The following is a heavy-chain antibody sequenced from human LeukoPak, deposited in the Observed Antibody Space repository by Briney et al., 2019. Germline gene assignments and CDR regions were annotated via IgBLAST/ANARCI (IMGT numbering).Heavy chain of an antibody. Sequence: SETLSLTCTVSGGPISSYYWSWIRQPPGKGLEWIGYIYYSGSTNYNPSLKSRVTISVDTSKNQFSLKLSSVTAADTAVYYCARVVTMVRGTSSLFDYWGQGTLVTVSS. J-gene: IGHJ4*02. V-gene: IGHV4-59*01. D-gene: IGHD3-10*01. CDR2: IYYSGST. CDR1: GGPISSYY. CDR3: ARVVTMVRGTSSLFDY.